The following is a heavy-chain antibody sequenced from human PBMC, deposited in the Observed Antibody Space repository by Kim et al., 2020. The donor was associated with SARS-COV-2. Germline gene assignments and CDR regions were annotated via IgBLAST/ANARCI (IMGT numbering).Heavy chain of an antibody. J-gene: IGHJ5*02. CDR2: INPNSGGT. V-gene: IGHV1-2*06. CDR3: ARVGSIYLELDVGNWFDP. CDR1: GYTFTGYY. D-gene: IGHD1-7*01. Sequence: ASVKVSCKASGYTFTGYYMHWVRQAPGQGLEWMGRINPNSGGTNYAQKFQGRVTMTRDTSISTAYMELSRLRSDDTAVYYCARVGSIYLELDVGNWFDPWGQGTLVTVSS.